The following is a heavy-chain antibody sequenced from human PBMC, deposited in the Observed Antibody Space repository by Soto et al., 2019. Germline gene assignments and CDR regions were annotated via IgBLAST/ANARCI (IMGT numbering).Heavy chain of an antibody. CDR2: INHSGSI. D-gene: IGHD4-17*01. J-gene: IGHJ4*02. V-gene: IGHV4-34*01. CDR1: GGSFSGYY. CDR3: ARQAAGDYNAYYFDF. Sequence: QVQLQQWGAGLLKPSETLSLTCAVFGGSFSGYYWSWIRQPPGKGLEYIGEINHSGSINYTPSLKRRVTISVDTSKNQFSLSLSSVTAADTAVYYCARQAAGDYNAYYFDFWGQGTLVSVSS.